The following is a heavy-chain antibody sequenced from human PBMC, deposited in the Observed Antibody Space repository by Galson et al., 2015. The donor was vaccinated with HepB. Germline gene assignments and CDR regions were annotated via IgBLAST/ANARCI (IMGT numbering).Heavy chain of an antibody. J-gene: IGHJ6*02. CDR1: GFTPSNFA. D-gene: IGHD6-19*01. Sequence: SLRLSCAASGFTPSNFAMHWVRQAPGKGLEWVALISYDGSKKHYADSVKGRFTISRDNSKDTLYLQMNSLRAEDTAVYYCAKDRSSGWFPYGMDVWGQGTTVTVSS. CDR3: AKDRSSGWFPYGMDV. CDR2: ISYDGSKK. V-gene: IGHV3-30*18.